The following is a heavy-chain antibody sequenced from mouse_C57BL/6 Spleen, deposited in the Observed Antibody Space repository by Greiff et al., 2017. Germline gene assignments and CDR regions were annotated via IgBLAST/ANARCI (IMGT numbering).Heavy chain of an antibody. CDR1: GFTFSSYG. V-gene: IGHV5-6*01. J-gene: IGHJ3*01. CDR3: ARLLYGNYEGFAY. D-gene: IGHD2-1*01. CDR2: ISSGGSYT. Sequence: EVQLVESGGDLVKPGGSLKLSCAASGFTFSSYGMSWVRQTPDKRLEWVATISSGGSYTYYPDSVKGRFTISRDNAKNTLYLQMSSLKSEDTAMYYCARLLYGNYEGFAYWGQGTLVTVSA.